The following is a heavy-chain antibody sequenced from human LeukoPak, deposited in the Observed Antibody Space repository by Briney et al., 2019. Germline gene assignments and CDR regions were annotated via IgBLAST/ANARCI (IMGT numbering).Heavy chain of an antibody. J-gene: IGHJ3*02. CDR2: FDTEDGET. CDR1: VYTLTELS. V-gene: IGHV1-24*01. Sequence: ASVKVSCQVSVYTLTELSMHWVRQAPGKGVEWMGGFDTEDGETIYAQKFQARVTMTEDTSTDTAYMELSSLRSEDTAVYYCATALFYDFWSGYSTHAFDIWGQGTMVTVSS. D-gene: IGHD3-3*01. CDR3: ATALFYDFWSGYSTHAFDI.